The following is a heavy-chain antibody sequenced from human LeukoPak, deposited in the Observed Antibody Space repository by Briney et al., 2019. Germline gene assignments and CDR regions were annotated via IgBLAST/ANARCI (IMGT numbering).Heavy chain of an antibody. CDR1: GGSISSYY. J-gene: IGHJ5*02. V-gene: IGHV4-59*08. CDR2: IYYSGST. Sequence: SETLSLTCTVSGGSISSYYWSWLRQPPGKGLEWIGYIYYSGSTNSNPSLKSRVPITVDTSKNQFSLKLSSETAADTAVYYCARHVGDSNWFDPWGQGTLVTVSS. CDR3: ARHVGDSNWFDP. D-gene: IGHD1-26*01.